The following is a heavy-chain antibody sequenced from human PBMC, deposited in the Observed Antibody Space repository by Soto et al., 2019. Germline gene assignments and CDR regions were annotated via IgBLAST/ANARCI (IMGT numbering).Heavy chain of an antibody. D-gene: IGHD3-10*01. Sequence: SETLSLTCTVSSDSISGLYWAWVRQPAGKGLEWIGYIYYSGSTYYNPSLKSRVTISVDTSKNQFSLKLSSVTAADTAVYYCARDPRGDPWGQGTLVTVSS. J-gene: IGHJ5*02. V-gene: IGHV4-59*06. CDR1: SDSISGLY. CDR3: ARDPRGDP. CDR2: IYYSGST.